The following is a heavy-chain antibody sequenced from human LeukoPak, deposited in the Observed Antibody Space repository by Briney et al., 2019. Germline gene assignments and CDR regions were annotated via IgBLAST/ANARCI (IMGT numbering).Heavy chain of an antibody. CDR3: ARIKGGAPEQLLPLDY. V-gene: IGHV1-2*02. D-gene: IGHD1-14*01. CDR1: GYTFTGYY. Sequence: ASVKVSCKTSGYTFTGYYIHWVRQAPGQGLEWMGWINPNSGGTNYAQKFQGRVTMTRDTSVSTAYMELSRLTSDDTAVYYCARIKGGAPEQLLPLDYWGQGTLVTVSS. CDR2: INPNSGGT. J-gene: IGHJ4*02.